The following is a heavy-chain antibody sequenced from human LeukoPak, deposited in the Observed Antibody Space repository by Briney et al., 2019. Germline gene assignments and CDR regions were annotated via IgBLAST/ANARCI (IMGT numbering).Heavy chain of an antibody. D-gene: IGHD3-16*02. Sequence: SGGSLRLSCAASGFSFSDYPMNWVRQAPGKGLEWVSSITSSGNYMYHADSLKGRFAISRDNAKNSLYLQMNSLRAEDTAVYYCARLFSPPKYYDYVWGSYRHKYYFDYWGQGTLVTVSS. V-gene: IGHV3-21*01. CDR3: ARLFSPPKYYDYVWGSYRHKYYFDY. CDR2: ITSSGNYM. J-gene: IGHJ4*02. CDR1: GFSFSDYP.